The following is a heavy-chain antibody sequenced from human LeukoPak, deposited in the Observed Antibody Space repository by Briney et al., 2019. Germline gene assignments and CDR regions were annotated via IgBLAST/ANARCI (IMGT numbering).Heavy chain of an antibody. CDR2: IWYDGSNK. Sequence: GGSLRLSCAASGFTFSSYGMHWVRQAPGKGLEWVAVIWYDGSNKYYADSMKGRFTNSRDNSKNTLYLQMNSLRAEDTAVYYCASCRLNDYGDYDAFDYWGQGTLVTVSS. J-gene: IGHJ4*02. CDR3: ASCRLNDYGDYDAFDY. D-gene: IGHD4-17*01. CDR1: GFTFSSYG. V-gene: IGHV3-33*01.